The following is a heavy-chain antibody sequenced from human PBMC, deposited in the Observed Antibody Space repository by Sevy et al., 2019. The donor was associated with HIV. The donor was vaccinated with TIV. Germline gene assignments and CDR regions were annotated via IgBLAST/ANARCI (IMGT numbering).Heavy chain of an antibody. CDR2: IYYDGSNK. CDR3: AKEELRFPYY. CDR1: GFTFSSYG. D-gene: IGHD3-16*01. J-gene: IGHJ4*02. V-gene: IGHV3-30*18. Sequence: GGSLRLSCAASGFTFSSYGRHWVRQAPGKGLEWVAVIYYDGSNKYYADSVKGRFTISRENSKNMLYLQMNSLRAEDTVVYYCAKEELRFPYYWGQGTLVTVSS.